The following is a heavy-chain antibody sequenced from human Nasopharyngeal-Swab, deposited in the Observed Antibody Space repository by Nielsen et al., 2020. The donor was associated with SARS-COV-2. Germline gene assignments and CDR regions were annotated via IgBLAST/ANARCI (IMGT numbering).Heavy chain of an antibody. CDR3: ARRDCSSTSCYADFDY. CDR2: IYPGDSDT. V-gene: IGHV5-51*01. D-gene: IGHD2-2*01. Sequence: VRQRPGKGLEWMGIIYPGDSDTRYSPSFQGQVTISADKSISTAYLQWSSLKASDTAMYYCARRDCSSTSCYADFDYWGQGTLVTVSS. J-gene: IGHJ4*02.